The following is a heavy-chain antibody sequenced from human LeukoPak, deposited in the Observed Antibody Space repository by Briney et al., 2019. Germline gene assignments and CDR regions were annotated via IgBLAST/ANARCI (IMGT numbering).Heavy chain of an antibody. J-gene: IGHJ6*02. V-gene: IGHV1-18*01. CDR2: XSAYNGNT. Sequence: ASXTVSXKASGXTFTSYGISWVRQAPGQGXXGXGWXSAYNGNTNYAQKLQGRVTMTTDTSTSTAYMELRSLRSDDTAVYYCARESYYGSGSYYNHYYGMDVWGQGTTVTVSS. CDR1: GXTFTSYG. D-gene: IGHD3-10*01. CDR3: ARESYYGSGSYYNHYYGMDV.